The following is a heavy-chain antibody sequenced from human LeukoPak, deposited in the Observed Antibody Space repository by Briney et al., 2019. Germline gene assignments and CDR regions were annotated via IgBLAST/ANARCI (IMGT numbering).Heavy chain of an antibody. V-gene: IGHV3-48*04. J-gene: IGHJ4*02. D-gene: IGHD5-18*01. CDR2: ISSSSSTI. Sequence: HPGGSLRLSCAASGFTFSSYSMNWVRQAPGKGREWVSYISSSSSTIYYADSVKGRFTISRDNAKNSLYLQMNSLRAEDTAVYYCARDDHSYLSSYGSFDYWGQGTLVTVSS. CDR3: ARDDHSYLSSYGSFDY. CDR1: GFTFSSYS.